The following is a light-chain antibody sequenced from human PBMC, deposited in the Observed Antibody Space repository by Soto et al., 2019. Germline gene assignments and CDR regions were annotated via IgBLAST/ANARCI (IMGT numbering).Light chain of an antibody. CDR2: VTS. Sequence: DIQLTQSPSSLSASVGDRVTITCRTSQTINNLLNWYQQRPGKAPKLLIYVTSTLQGGVPPRFSGRGSGTTFTLTISSVQPEDFATYSCQQSYSTPRFTFGPGTKLDI. V-gene: IGKV1-39*01. CDR3: QQSYSTPRFT. CDR1: QTINNL. J-gene: IGKJ3*01.